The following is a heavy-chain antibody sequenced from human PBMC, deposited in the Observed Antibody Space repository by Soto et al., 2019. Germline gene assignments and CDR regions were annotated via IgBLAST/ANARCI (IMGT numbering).Heavy chain of an antibody. Sequence: EVQLVESGGGLVQPGGSLRLSCAASGFTFSSYWMSWVRQAPGKGLEWVANIKQDGSEKYYVDSVKGRFTISRDNAKNSLYLQMNSLRAEDTAVYDCAREAGHYGDYVASETRGQGTLVNVSS. CDR2: IKQDGSEK. CDR1: GFTFSSYW. V-gene: IGHV3-7*04. CDR3: AREAGHYGDYVASET. J-gene: IGHJ4*02. D-gene: IGHD4-17*01.